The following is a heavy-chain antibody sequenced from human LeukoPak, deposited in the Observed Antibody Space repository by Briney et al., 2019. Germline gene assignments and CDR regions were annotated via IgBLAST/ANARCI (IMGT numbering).Heavy chain of an antibody. J-gene: IGHJ3*02. V-gene: IGHV1-2*06. D-gene: IGHD3-9*01. CDR1: GYTFTGYY. Sequence: GAPVKVSCKASGYTFTGYYMHWVRQAPGQGLEWMGRINPNSGGTNYAQKFQGRVTMTRDTSTSTAYMELRSLRSDDTAVYYCARNNILTGGGAFDIWGQGTMVTVSS. CDR3: ARNNILTGGGAFDI. CDR2: INPNSGGT.